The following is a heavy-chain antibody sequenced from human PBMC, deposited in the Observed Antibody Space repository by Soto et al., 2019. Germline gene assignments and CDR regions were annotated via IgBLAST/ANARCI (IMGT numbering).Heavy chain of an antibody. V-gene: IGHV1-69*13. Sequence: SVKVSCKASGGTFSSYAISWVRQAPGQGLEWMGGIIPIFGTANYAQKFQGRVTITADESTSTAYMELSSLRSEDTAVYYCARATYCGGACYYSYYYGMDVCRQGTTVNVSS. D-gene: IGHD2-21*02. J-gene: IGHJ6*02. CDR2: IIPIFGTA. CDR3: ARATYCGGACYYSYYYGMDV. CDR1: GGTFSSYA.